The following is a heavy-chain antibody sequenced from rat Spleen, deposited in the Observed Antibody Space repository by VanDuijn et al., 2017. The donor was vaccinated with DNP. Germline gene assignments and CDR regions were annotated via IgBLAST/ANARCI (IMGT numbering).Heavy chain of an antibody. CDR1: GFTFSDHY. CDR3: SRHPTHSHFDY. Sequence: EVLLVESDGGLVQPGRSLKLSCAASGFTFSDHYMAWVRQAPTKGLEWVASISYDSGDTYYRDSVKGRFTISRDNAISTLYLQMDSLRSEDTATYYCSRHPTHSHFDYWGQGVMVTVSS. CDR2: ISYDSGDT. D-gene: IGHD1-11*01. V-gene: IGHV5-25*01. J-gene: IGHJ2*01.